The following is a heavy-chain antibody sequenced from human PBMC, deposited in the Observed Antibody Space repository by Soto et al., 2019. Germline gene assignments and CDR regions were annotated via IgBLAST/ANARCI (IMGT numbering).Heavy chain of an antibody. V-gene: IGHV1-3*01. CDR3: ARDKGRFLEGLYFDY. D-gene: IGHD3-3*01. Sequence: QVQLVQSGAEVKKPGASVKVSCKASGYTFTSYAMHWVRQAPGQRLEWMGWINAGNGNTKYSQKFQGRVTITRDTSASTAYMELSSLRSEDTAVHYCARDKGRFLEGLYFDYWGQGTLVTVSA. CDR1: GYTFTSYA. J-gene: IGHJ4*02. CDR2: INAGNGNT.